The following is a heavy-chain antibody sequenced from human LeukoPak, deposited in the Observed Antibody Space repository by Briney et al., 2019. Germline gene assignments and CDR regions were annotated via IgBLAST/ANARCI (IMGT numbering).Heavy chain of an antibody. Sequence: GGSLRLSCVASGFTFSSSWMNWVRQAPGKGLEWVANIKGDGSVQSYVDSVKGRFTISRDNAKKSLFLEMNSLRVEDTAVYYCASPLVESGGNIYFGLWGRSTLVTVSS. CDR3: ASPLVESGGNIYFGL. D-gene: IGHD4-23*01. CDR2: IKGDGSVQ. CDR1: GFTFSSSW. J-gene: IGHJ2*01. V-gene: IGHV3-7*05.